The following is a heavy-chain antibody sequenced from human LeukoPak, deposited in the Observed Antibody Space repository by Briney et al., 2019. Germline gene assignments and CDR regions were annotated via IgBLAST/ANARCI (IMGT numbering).Heavy chain of an antibody. D-gene: IGHD3-3*01. CDR3: AKVWDFWSGYYFPLSTYYFDY. Sequence: HPGGSLRLSCVASGFTFSSYAMSWVRQAPGKGLEWVSAISGSGGSTYYADSVKGRFTISRDNSKNTLYLQMNSLRAEDTAVYYCAKVWDFWSGYYFPLSTYYFDYWGQGTLVTVSS. CDR1: GFTFSSYA. V-gene: IGHV3-23*01. CDR2: ISGSGGST. J-gene: IGHJ4*02.